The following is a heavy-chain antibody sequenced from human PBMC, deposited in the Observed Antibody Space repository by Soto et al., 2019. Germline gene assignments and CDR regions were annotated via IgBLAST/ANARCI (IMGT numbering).Heavy chain of an antibody. CDR1: GGSVSSGSYY. CDR2: INHSGST. Sequence: SETLSLTCTVSGGSVSSGSYYWSWIRQPPGKGLEWIGEINHSGSTNYNPSLKSRVTISVDTSKNQFSLKLSSVTAADTAVYYCARGGYYGSGSYYKRRFDYWGQGTLVTVSS. CDR3: ARGGYYGSGSYYKRRFDY. V-gene: IGHV4-61*01. D-gene: IGHD3-10*01. J-gene: IGHJ4*02.